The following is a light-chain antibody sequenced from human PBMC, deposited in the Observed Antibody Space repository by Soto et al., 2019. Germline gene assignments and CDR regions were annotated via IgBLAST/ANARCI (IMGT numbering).Light chain of an antibody. CDR1: QNINIY. CDR3: QQSYRSPYT. Sequence: IQLTQSPSSLSASVGDRVTVTCRASQNINIYLNWYQQKPGKAPTLLIYGPSSLQSGVPSRFSGGGSRTDFTLTISSLQAEDFATYYCQQSYRSPYTFGQGTRLEI. J-gene: IGKJ2*01. CDR2: GPS. V-gene: IGKV1-39*01.